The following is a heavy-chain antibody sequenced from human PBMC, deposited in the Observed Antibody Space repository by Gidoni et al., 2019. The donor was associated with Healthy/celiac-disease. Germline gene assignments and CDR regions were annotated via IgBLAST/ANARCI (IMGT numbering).Heavy chain of an antibody. J-gene: IGHJ5*02. CDR2: INTNTGNP. D-gene: IGHD6-13*01. Sequence: VLLVQSGSELKKPGASVKVSCMAPGYTFTSYAMNWVRQAPGQGLEWMGWINTNTGNPAYAQGFTGRFVFSLDTSVSTAYLQICSLKADDTAVYYCARARRSSSWYPPINWFDPWGQGTLVTVSS. CDR1: GYTFTSYA. CDR3: ARARRSSSWYPPINWFDP. V-gene: IGHV7-4-1*01.